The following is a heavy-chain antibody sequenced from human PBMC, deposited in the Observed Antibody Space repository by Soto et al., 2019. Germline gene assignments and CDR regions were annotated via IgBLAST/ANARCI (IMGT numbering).Heavy chain of an antibody. CDR2: INHSGST. J-gene: IGHJ4*02. V-gene: IGHV4-34*01. Sequence: QVQLQQWGAGLLKPSETLSLTCAVYGGSFSGYYWSWIRQPPGKGLEWIGEINHSGSTNYNPSLKSRVTISVDTSKNQFSMKLSSVTAADTAVYYCARAKGRYCSGGSCYLAFFDYWGQGTLVTVSS. CDR3: ARAKGRYCSGGSCYLAFFDY. D-gene: IGHD2-15*01. CDR1: GGSFSGYY.